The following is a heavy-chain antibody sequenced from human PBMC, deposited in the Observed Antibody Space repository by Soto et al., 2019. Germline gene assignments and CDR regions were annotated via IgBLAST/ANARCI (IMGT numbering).Heavy chain of an antibody. J-gene: IGHJ4*02. Sequence: GGSLRLSCAASGFTFSNAWMSWVRQAPGKGLEWVGRIKSKTDGGTTDYAAPVKGRFTISRDDSKNTLYLQMNSLKAEDTAVYYCTTDPLQPSGYDFWSGYFNPTTWFDYWGQGTLVTVSS. CDR2: IKSKTDGGTT. V-gene: IGHV3-15*01. CDR1: GFTFSNAW. CDR3: TTDPLQPSGYDFWSGYFNPTTWFDY. D-gene: IGHD3-3*01.